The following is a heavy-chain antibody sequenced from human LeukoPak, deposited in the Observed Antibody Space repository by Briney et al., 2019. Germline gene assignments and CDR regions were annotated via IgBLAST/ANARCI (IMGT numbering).Heavy chain of an antibody. D-gene: IGHD1-26*01. CDR1: GFTFSSYE. V-gene: IGHV3-66*01. Sequence: GGSLRLSCAASGFTFSSYEMNWVRQAPGKGLELVSVLYPGGSTYIADSVKGRFSISRDNSNNTLNLQMNSLRVEDTAVYYCARDRGGSYLQGYFLHWGQGSLVIVSS. J-gene: IGHJ1*01. CDR2: LYPGGST. CDR3: ARDRGGSYLQGYFLH.